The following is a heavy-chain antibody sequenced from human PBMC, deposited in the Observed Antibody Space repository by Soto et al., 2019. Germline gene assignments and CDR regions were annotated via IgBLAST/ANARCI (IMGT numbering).Heavy chain of an antibody. CDR2: ISSSSSYI. J-gene: IGHJ4*02. V-gene: IGHV3-21*04. Sequence: GGSLRLSCAASGFTFSSYSMNWVRQAPGKGLEWVSSISSSSSYIYYADSVKGRFTISRDNSKNTLYLQMNSLRAEDTAVYYCAKFKNSIAVAGTPLNYWGQGTLVTVSS. CDR1: GFTFSSYS. D-gene: IGHD6-19*01. CDR3: AKFKNSIAVAGTPLNY.